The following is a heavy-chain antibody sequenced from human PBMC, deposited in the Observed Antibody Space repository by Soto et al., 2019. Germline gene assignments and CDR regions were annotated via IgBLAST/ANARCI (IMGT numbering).Heavy chain of an antibody. D-gene: IGHD6-13*01. V-gene: IGHV1-69*01. CDR3: ATSVGIAATGEDGMDV. J-gene: IGHJ6*02. CDR1: GGTFSIYG. Sequence: QVHLVQSGAEVKKTGSSVKVSCKASGGTFSIYGFSWVRQAPGQGPEWIGGIIPILTTPNYAQKFHGRVTIVADESTTTVYVELSSLKSEDTAVYYCATSVGIAATGEDGMDVWGQGTSVTVSS. CDR2: IIPILTTP.